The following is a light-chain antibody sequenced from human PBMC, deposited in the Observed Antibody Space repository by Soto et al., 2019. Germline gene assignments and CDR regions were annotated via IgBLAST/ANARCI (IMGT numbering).Light chain of an antibody. V-gene: IGKV1-5*03. CDR1: QSINSL. J-gene: IGKJ1*01. CDR3: LHYYDYRT. Sequence: DIQMTQSPSTLSASVGDRVTITCRASQSINSLLAWFQQKPGKAPEILIYKASSLESGVPSRFSGSGSGTEFTLTISSLQPDDSANYYCLHYYDYRTLGQGTKVDIK. CDR2: KAS.